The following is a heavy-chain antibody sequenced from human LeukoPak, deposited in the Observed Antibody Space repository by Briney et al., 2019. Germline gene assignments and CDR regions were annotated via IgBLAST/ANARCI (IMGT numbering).Heavy chain of an antibody. Sequence: SETLSLTCTVSGGSISSGSYYWSWIRQPAGKGLEWIGRIYTSGSTNYNPSLKSRVTILVDTSKNQFSLKLSSVTAADTAVYYCARDHFMYSSSSGIGGPPPPYYYYMDVWGKGTTVTVSS. V-gene: IGHV4-61*02. D-gene: IGHD6-6*01. CDR2: IYTSGST. CDR3: ARDHFMYSSSSGIGGPPPPYYYYMDV. CDR1: GGSISSGSYY. J-gene: IGHJ6*03.